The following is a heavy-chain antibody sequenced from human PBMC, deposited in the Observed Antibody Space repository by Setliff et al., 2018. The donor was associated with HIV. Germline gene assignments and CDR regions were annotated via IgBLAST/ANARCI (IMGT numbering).Heavy chain of an antibody. V-gene: IGHV1-18*01. CDR1: GYTFTNYG. J-gene: IGHJ6*02. CDR2: ISVHNGKT. CDR3: ARGYSTSSSYYYGMDV. Sequence: GASVKVSCKASGYTFTNYGINWVRQAPGHGLEWMGWISVHNGKTNFAQKVPGRVTMTTDTSTSTAYMEVRSLRSDDTATYYCARGYSTSSSYYYGMDVWGQGTTVTVSS. D-gene: IGHD6-6*01.